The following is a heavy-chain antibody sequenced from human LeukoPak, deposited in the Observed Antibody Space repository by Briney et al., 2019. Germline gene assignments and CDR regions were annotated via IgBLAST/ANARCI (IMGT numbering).Heavy chain of an antibody. J-gene: IGHJ4*02. V-gene: IGHV4-39*02. Sequence: SETLSHTCTVSGGSISRTSNFWAWIRQPPGKGLEWIGGIYSSESTYYNPSLKSRVTISVDTSKNHFSLRLSSVTAADTAVYYCGGGSGSCYNPFAYWGQGTLVTVSS. CDR2: IYSSEST. CDR3: GGGSGSCYNPFAY. CDR1: GGSISRTSNF. D-gene: IGHD3-10*01.